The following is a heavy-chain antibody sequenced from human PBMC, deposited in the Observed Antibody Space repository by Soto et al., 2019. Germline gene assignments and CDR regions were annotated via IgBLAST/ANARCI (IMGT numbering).Heavy chain of an antibody. D-gene: IGHD5-18*01. CDR2: IIPIFGTA. V-gene: IGHV1-69*01. CDR3: ARVTAMVTYGMDV. CDR1: GGTFSSYA. Sequence: VKVSFKASGGTFSSYAISWVRQAPGQGLEWMGGIIPIFGTANYAQKFQGRVTITADESTSTAYMELSSLRSEDTAVYYCARVTAMVTYGMDVWGQGTTVTVSS. J-gene: IGHJ6*02.